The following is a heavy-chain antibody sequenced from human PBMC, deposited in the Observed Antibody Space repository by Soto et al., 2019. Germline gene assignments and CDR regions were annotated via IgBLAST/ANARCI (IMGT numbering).Heavy chain of an antibody. CDR1: GGSFSGYY. D-gene: IGHD4-17*01. V-gene: IGHV4-34*01. J-gene: IGHJ6*02. CDR3: ARYGDYVPYYYYYGMDV. Sequence: QVQLQQRGAGLLKPSETLSLTCAVYGGSFSGYYWSWIRQPPGKGLEWIGEINHSGSTNYNPSLKSRVTISVDTSKNQFSLKLSSVTAADTAVYYCARYGDYVPYYYYYGMDVWGQGTTVTVSS. CDR2: INHSGST.